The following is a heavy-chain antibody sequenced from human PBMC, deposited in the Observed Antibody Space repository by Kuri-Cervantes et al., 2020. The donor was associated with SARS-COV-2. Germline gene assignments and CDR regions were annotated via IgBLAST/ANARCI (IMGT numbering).Heavy chain of an antibody. Sequence: SVKVSCKASGYTFTSYGISWVRQAPGQGLEWMGGIIPIFGTANYAQKFQGRVTITVDESTSTAYMELSSLRSEDTAVYYCARGESPTTYYYDSNYYFDYWGRGTLVTVSS. D-gene: IGHD3-22*01. CDR2: IIPIFGTA. V-gene: IGHV1-69*13. J-gene: IGHJ4*02. CDR3: ARGESPTTYYYDSNYYFDY. CDR1: GYTFTSYG.